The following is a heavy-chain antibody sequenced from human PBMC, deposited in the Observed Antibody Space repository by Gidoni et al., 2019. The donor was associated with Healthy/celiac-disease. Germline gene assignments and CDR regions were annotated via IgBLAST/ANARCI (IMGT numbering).Heavy chain of an antibody. V-gene: IGHV4-61*01. CDR2: IYYSGST. Sequence: QVQLQESGPGLVKPSETLSLTCTVSGGSVSSGSYYWSWIRQPPGKGLEWLGYIYYSGSTNYNPSLKSRVTISVDTSKNQFSLKLSSVTAADTAGYYCARATDGYQLLRYWGQGTLVTVSS. J-gene: IGHJ4*02. D-gene: IGHD2-2*01. CDR1: GGSVSSGSYY. CDR3: ARATDGYQLLRY.